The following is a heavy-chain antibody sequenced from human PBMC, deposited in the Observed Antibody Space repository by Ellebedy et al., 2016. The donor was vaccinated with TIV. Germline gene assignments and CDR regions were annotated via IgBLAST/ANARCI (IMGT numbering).Heavy chain of an antibody. D-gene: IGHD6-6*01. CDR1: GGSFSGYY. CDR2: INHSGST. CDR3: ARSRLGAPLDY. J-gene: IGHJ4*02. V-gene: IGHV4-34*01. Sequence: SETLSLTXAVYGGSFSGYYWSWIRQPPGKGLEWIGEINHSGSTNYNPSLKSRVTISVDTSKNQFSLKLSSVTAADTAVYYCARSRLGAPLDYWGQGTLVTVSS.